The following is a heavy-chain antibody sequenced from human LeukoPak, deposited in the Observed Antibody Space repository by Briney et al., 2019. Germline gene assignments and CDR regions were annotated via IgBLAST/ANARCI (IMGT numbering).Heavy chain of an antibody. CDR1: GGSFSGYY. Sequence: SETLSLTCAVYGGSFSGYYWSWIRQPPGKGLEWIGEINHSGSTNYNPSLKSRVTISVDTSKNQFSLKLSSVTAADTAVYYCARRKYFDWLLRNDAFDIRGQGTMVTVSS. CDR3: ARRKYFDWLLRNDAFDI. D-gene: IGHD3-9*01. V-gene: IGHV4-34*01. CDR2: INHSGST. J-gene: IGHJ3*02.